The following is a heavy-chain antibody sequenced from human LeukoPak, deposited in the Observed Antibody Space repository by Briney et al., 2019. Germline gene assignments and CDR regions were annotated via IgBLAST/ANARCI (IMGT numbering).Heavy chain of an antibody. CDR1: GYTFTSYA. CDR3: ARGMPGYSSGGNWFDP. D-gene: IGHD6-13*01. CDR2: INAGNGNT. Sequence: GASVKVSCKASGYTFTSYAMHWVRQAPGRRLEWMGWINAGNGNTKYSQKFQGRVTITRDTSASTAYMELSSLRSEDTAVYYCARGMPGYSSGGNWFDPWGQGTLVTVSS. V-gene: IGHV1-3*01. J-gene: IGHJ5*02.